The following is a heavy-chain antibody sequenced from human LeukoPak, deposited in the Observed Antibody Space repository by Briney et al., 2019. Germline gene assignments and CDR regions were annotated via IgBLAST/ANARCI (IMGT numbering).Heavy chain of an antibody. CDR3: ARDSGNYRFDW. CDR1: GFTVSSNY. D-gene: IGHD1-26*01. J-gene: IGHJ4*02. Sequence: PGGSLRLSCAASGFTVSSNYMTWVRQAPGKGLEWVSVIYSGGSTYYADSVKGRFTISRDNSKNTLYLQMNSLRAEDTAVYYCARDSGNYRFDWWGQGTLVTVSS. CDR2: IYSGGST. V-gene: IGHV3-53*01.